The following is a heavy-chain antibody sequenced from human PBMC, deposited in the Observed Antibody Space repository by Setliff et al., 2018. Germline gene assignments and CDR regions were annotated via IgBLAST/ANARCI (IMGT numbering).Heavy chain of an antibody. Sequence: PSETLSLTCTVSGGSISSSSYYWGWFRQAPGKGLEWVSVIYSGGDTYYADSVKGRFTISRDNAKNSLYVQMNSLRAEDTAVYYCARDDGYNNRWYYYWGQGTLVTVSS. J-gene: IGHJ4*02. CDR2: IYSGGDT. CDR3: ARDDGYNNRWYYY. D-gene: IGHD6-13*01. CDR1: GGSISSSSYY. V-gene: IGHV3-53*01.